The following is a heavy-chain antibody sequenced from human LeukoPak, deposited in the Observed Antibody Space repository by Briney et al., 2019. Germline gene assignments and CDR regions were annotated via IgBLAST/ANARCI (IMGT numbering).Heavy chain of an antibody. CDR2: ISYDGSNK. D-gene: IGHD6-19*01. V-gene: IGHV3-30*04. CDR1: GFTFSSYA. CDR3: AGDSWYSSGWYDY. J-gene: IGHJ4*02. Sequence: PGGSLRLSCAASGFTFSSYAMHWVRQAPGKGLEWVAVISYDGSNKYYADSVKGRFTISRDNSKNTLYLQMNSLRAEDTAVYYCAGDSWYSSGWYDYWGQGTLVTVSS.